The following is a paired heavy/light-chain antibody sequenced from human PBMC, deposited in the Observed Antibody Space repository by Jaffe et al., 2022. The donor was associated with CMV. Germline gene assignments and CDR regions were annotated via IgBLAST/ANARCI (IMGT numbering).Heavy chain of an antibody. D-gene: IGHD3-22*01. CDR3: VNYYDSSGYYYEADFDY. Sequence: EVQLVESGGGLVKPGGSLRLSCAASGFTFSNAWMSWVRQAPGKGLEWVGRIKSKTDGGTTDYAAPVKGRFTISRDDSKNTLYLQMNSLKTEDTAVYYCVNYYDSSGYYYEADFDYWGQGTLVTVSS. CDR2: IKSKTDGGTT. V-gene: IGHV3-15*01. J-gene: IGHJ4*02. CDR1: GFTFSNAW.
Light chain of an antibody. CDR2: KVS. CDR1: QSLVYSDGNTY. CDR3: MQGTHWPYT. J-gene: IGKJ2*01. Sequence: DVVMTQSPLSLPVTLGQPASISCRSSQSLVYSDGNTYLNWFQQRPGQSPRRLIYKVSNWDSGVPDRFSGSGSGTDFTLKISRVEAEDVGVYYCMQGTHWPYTFGQGTKLEIK. V-gene: IGKV2D-30*01.